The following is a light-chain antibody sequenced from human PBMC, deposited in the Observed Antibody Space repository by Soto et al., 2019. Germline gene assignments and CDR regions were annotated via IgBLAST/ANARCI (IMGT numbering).Light chain of an antibody. CDR2: GAS. CDR1: ESVRTS. Sequence: EVVLTQSPGTLSVSPGERATLSCRASESVRTSLAWYQQEPGRSPSLLIYGASTRATGLPARFSGSGSGTEFTLTISSLQSEDFAVYYCQQYADWPRTFGQGTKVDIK. V-gene: IGKV3-15*01. J-gene: IGKJ1*01. CDR3: QQYADWPRT.